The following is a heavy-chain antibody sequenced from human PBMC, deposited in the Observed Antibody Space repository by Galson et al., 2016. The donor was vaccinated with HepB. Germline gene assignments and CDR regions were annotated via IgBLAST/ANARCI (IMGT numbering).Heavy chain of an antibody. V-gene: IGHV3-23*01. D-gene: IGHD6-19*01. J-gene: IGHJ4*02. CDR1: GFTFRNYA. CDR3: TTWLSQHFDY. CDR2: IDGPTPKT. Sequence: SLRLSCAASGFTFRNYALSWVRRAPGKGLEWVSHIDGPTPKTHYADAVRGRFSIYRDNSRHTLYLQMDSLIAEDSAIYYCTTWLSQHFDYWGQGTRVTVPS.